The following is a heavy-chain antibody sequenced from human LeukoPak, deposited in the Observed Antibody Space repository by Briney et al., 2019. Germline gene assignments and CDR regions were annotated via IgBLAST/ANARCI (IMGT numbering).Heavy chain of an antibody. Sequence: PGGSLRLSCAASGFTVSSNYMSWVRQAPGKGLEWVSVIYSGGSTYYADSVKGRFTISRDNSKNTLYLQVNSLRAEDTAVYYCARGYSSYGMDVWGQGTTVTVSS. CDR3: ARGYSSYGMDV. D-gene: IGHD6-13*01. V-gene: IGHV3-66*01. J-gene: IGHJ6*02. CDR2: IYSGGST. CDR1: GFTVSSNY.